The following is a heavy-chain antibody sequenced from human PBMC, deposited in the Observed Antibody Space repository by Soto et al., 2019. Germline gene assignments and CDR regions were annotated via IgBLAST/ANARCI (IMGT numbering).Heavy chain of an antibody. J-gene: IGHJ5*02. V-gene: IGHV4-30-4*01. CDR2: IYYSGNT. Sequence: SETLSLTCSVSGGSISSGYYYWSWIRQPPGKGLEWIGNIYYSGNTYYNPSLKSRGTISVDTSKNQFSLKLSSVTASDTAVYYCARNITGTTYTSNLRFDPWRQGTLVTVSS. CDR1: GGSISSGYYY. D-gene: IGHD1-7*01. CDR3: ARNITGTTYTSNLRFDP.